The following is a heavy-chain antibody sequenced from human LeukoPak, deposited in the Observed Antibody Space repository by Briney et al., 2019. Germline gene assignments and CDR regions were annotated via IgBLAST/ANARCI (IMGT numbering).Heavy chain of an antibody. V-gene: IGHV3-15*04. CDR2: IESKTDGGTT. CDR3: TTYGSGRKFDY. J-gene: IGHJ4*02. CDR1: GFTFSSYE. Sequence: PGGSLRLSCVASGFTFSSYEMNWVRQIPGKGLEWVGRIESKTDGGTTDYAAPVKGRFTISRDDSTNTLYLQMNSLKSEDTAVYYCTTYGSGRKFDYWGQGILVTVSS. D-gene: IGHD3-10*01.